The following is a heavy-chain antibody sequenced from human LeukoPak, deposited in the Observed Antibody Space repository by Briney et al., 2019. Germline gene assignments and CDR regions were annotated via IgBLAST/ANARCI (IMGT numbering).Heavy chain of an antibody. CDR1: GFTFSSYS. J-gene: IGHJ5*02. V-gene: IGHV3-21*01. CDR3: ARSNHDSSGRYNWFDP. D-gene: IGHD3-22*01. Sequence: GGSLRLSCAASGFTFSSYSMNWVRQAPGEGLEWVSSISSSRSYIYYADSVKGRFTISRDNAKNSLYLQMNSLRAEDTAVYYCARSNHDSSGRYNWFDPWGQGTLVTVSS. CDR2: ISSSRSYI.